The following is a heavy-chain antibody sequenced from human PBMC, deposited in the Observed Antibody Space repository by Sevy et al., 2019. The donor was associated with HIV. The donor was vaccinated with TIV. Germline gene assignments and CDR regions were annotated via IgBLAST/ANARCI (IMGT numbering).Heavy chain of an antibody. V-gene: IGHV3-64D*06. CDR3: VKDPDYNFWRGYYGMDV. J-gene: IGHJ6*02. Sequence: GGSLRLSCSGSGFSFSNSAMNWVRQTPGKGLKYVSAISSDGVSTYYTDSVRGRFTISRDNSKNTLYLQMSSLRVEDTAVYYCVKDPDYNFWRGYYGMDVWGQGTTVTVSS. CDR1: GFSFSNSA. D-gene: IGHD3-3*01. CDR2: ISSDGVST.